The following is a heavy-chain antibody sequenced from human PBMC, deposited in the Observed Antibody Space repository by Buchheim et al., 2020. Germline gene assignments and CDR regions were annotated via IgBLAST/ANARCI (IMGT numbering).Heavy chain of an antibody. Sequence: QVQLVESGGGVVQPGRSLRLSCAASGFTFSSYAMHWVRQAPGKGLEWVAVISYDGSNKYYADSVKGRFTISRGNSKNTLYLQMNSLRAEDTAVYYCARVGGDGYNWYYYYGMDVWGQGTT. D-gene: IGHD5-24*01. V-gene: IGHV3-30*04. CDR2: ISYDGSNK. CDR3: ARVGGDGYNWYYYYGMDV. J-gene: IGHJ6*02. CDR1: GFTFSSYA.